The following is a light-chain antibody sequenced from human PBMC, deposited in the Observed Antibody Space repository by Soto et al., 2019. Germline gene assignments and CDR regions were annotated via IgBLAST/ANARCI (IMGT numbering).Light chain of an antibody. Sequence: DIQMTQSPSSLSASVGDRFTISCRASQSITIYLNWYQQTPGKAPRLLTYGASTLQTGVPSRFSGSGSMTDFTLTISNLQPEDFATYYCQQTYSAPRTFGPGTKVDIK. V-gene: IGKV1-39*01. J-gene: IGKJ1*01. CDR3: QQTYSAPRT. CDR2: GAS. CDR1: QSITIY.